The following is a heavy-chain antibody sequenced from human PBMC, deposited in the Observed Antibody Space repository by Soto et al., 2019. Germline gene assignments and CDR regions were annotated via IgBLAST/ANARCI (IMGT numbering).Heavy chain of an antibody. CDR3: ARVGNGPMDV. J-gene: IGHJ6*02. V-gene: IGHV3-48*03. Sequence: SLKLNSSASVFTGSIYEMNWVRQAPGKGLEWVSYISSSGSTIYYADSVKGRFTISRDNAKNSLYLQMNSLRAEDTAVYYCARVGNGPMDVWGQGTTVTGSS. CDR1: VFTGSIYE. CDR2: ISSSGSTI. D-gene: IGHD2-8*01.